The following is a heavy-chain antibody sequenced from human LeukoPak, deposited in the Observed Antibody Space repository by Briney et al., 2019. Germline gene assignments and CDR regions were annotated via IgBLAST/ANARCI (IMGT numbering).Heavy chain of an antibody. D-gene: IGHD3-22*01. CDR2: INHSGST. CDR3: ARPKYYYDSSGYFY. Sequence: PSETLSLTCAVYGGSFSGYYWSWIRQPPGKGLKWIGEINHSGSTNYNPSLKSRVTISVDTSKNQFSLKLSSVTAADTAVYYCARPKYYYDSSGYFYWGQGTLVTVSS. J-gene: IGHJ4*02. V-gene: IGHV4-34*01. CDR1: GGSFSGYY.